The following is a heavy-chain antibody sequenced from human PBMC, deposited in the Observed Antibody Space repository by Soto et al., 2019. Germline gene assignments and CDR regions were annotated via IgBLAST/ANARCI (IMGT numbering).Heavy chain of an antibody. V-gene: IGHV3-74*01. CDR3: ASFPTVTTLWSSYYHYMDV. CDR2: INSDGSST. J-gene: IGHJ6*03. Sequence: PGGSLRLSCAASGFTFSSYWMHWVRQAPGKGLVWVSRINSDGSSTSYPDSVKGRFTISRDNAKNTLYLQMNSLRAEDTAVYYCASFPTVTTLWSSYYHYMDVWGKGTTVTVSS. D-gene: IGHD4-17*01. CDR1: GFTFSSYW.